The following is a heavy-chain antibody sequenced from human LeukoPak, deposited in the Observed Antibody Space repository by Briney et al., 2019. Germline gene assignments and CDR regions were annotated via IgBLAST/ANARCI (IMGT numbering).Heavy chain of an antibody. CDR2: INSGGNST. Sequence: GGSLRLSCAASGFTFSIYAMTWVRQASGKGLEWVSAINSGGNSTYHADSVKGRFTISRDNSKNTLFLQMSSLKAEDTAVYYCARTRYCSGISCFYANWGQGTLVTVSS. CDR1: GFTFSIYA. V-gene: IGHV3-23*01. CDR3: ARTRYCSGISCFYAN. J-gene: IGHJ4*02. D-gene: IGHD2-2*01.